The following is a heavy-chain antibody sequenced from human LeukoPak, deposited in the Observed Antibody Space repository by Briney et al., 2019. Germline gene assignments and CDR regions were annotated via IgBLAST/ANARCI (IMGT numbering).Heavy chain of an antibody. CDR2: INPNSGGT. CDR3: AREYCSSTSCYMAGTSNWFDP. Sequence: GASVKVSCKASGYTFTGYYMHWVRQAPGQGLEWMGWINPNSGGTNYAQKFQGRVTMTRDTSISTAYMELSRLRSDDTAVYYCAREYCSSTSCYMAGTSNWFDPWGQGTLVTVSS. CDR1: GYTFTGYY. J-gene: IGHJ5*02. V-gene: IGHV1-2*02. D-gene: IGHD2-2*02.